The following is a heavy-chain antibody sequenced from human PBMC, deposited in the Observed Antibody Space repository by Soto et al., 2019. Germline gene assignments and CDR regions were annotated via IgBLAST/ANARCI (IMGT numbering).Heavy chain of an antibody. J-gene: IGHJ4*02. V-gene: IGHV1-2*04. CDR3: ARSTETTDAALGD. CDR2: INLNSGGI. D-gene: IGHD4-17*01. CDR1: GYTFIAYN. Sequence: APVKVSCKASGYTFIAYNIHWVRQAPGQGLEWMGWINLNSGGINYAQKFQGWVTMTRDTSISTAYMEVSRLKSDDTAVYYCARSTETTDAALGDWGQGTLVTVSS.